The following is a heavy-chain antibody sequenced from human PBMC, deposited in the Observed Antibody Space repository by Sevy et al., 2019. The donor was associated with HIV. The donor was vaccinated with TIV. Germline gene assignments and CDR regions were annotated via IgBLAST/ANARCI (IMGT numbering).Heavy chain of an antibody. CDR1: GFTFADAW. Sequence: GGSLRLSCAASGFTFADAWMTWVRQAPGKGLEWVGRIKSKADGGTADYAAPVKGRFTISRDDSKNTLYLQMNSLKTEDTAVYYCTTDAAFIPGYALQNWGQGSLVTVSS. J-gene: IGHJ1*01. D-gene: IGHD6-25*01. CDR2: IKSKADGGTA. V-gene: IGHV3-15*01. CDR3: TTDAAFIPGYALQN.